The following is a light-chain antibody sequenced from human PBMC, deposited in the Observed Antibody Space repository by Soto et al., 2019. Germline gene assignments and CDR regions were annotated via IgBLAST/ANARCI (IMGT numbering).Light chain of an antibody. V-gene: IGKV1-39*01. CDR2: AAS. CDR3: QQSYSTLSIT. Sequence: DIEMTQSPSSLSATVGDRVTITCRASESISRHLNWYQQKPGKAPKVLIYAASSLQNGVPSRFSGGGSGTDFSLTISNLQPEDFATYYCQQSYSTLSITFGQGTRLEIK. J-gene: IGKJ5*01. CDR1: ESISRH.